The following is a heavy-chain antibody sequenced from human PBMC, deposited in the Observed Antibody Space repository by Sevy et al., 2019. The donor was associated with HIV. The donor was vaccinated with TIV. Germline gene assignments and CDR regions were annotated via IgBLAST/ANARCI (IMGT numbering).Heavy chain of an antibody. V-gene: IGHV3-7*01. Sequence: GGSLRLSCAASGFTFNMYWMTWVRQAPGKGLEWVANIKEDGSERNYLDSVKGRLTISRENAKESRYLQINSLRAEDTAVYYCARHCIGGSCYCFLPHYYYGMDVWGQGTTVTASS. J-gene: IGHJ6*02. CDR2: IKEDGSER. CDR3: ARHCIGGSCYCFLPHYYYGMDV. D-gene: IGHD2-15*01. CDR1: GFTFNMYW.